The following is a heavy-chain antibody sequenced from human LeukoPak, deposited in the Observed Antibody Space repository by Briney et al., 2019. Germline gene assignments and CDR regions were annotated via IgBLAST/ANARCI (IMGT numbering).Heavy chain of an antibody. Sequence: ASVKVSCKASGYTFTGYYMHWVRQAPGQGLEWMGWMNPNSGNTGYAQKFQGRVTMTRNTSISTAYMELSSLRSEDTAVYYCARGGSSGSNDYWGQGTLVTVSS. CDR2: MNPNSGNT. D-gene: IGHD6-19*01. J-gene: IGHJ4*02. V-gene: IGHV1-8*02. CDR1: GYTFTGYY. CDR3: ARGGSSGSNDY.